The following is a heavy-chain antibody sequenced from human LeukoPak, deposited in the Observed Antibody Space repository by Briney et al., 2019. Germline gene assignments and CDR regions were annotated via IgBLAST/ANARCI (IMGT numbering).Heavy chain of an antibody. CDR2: IYYSGNT. Sequence: SDTLSLTCTVSGGSISSTFYYWAWLRQPPGKGLEWIGSIYYSGNTYYNPSLQSRATMSVDTSKNQFSLRLTSVTAADTTVYYCARQRSGWVFENWGQGTLVTVSS. D-gene: IGHD6-19*01. CDR3: ARQRSGWVFEN. CDR1: GGSISSTFYY. V-gene: IGHV4-39*01. J-gene: IGHJ4*02.